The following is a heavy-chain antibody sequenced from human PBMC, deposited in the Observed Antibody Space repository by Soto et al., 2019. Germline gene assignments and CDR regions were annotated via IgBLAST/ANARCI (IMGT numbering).Heavy chain of an antibody. CDR2: IYYSGST. CDR1: GGYIRSYY. D-gene: IGHD2-15*01. Sequence: SQPLPLTCTVSGGYIRSYYWSWIRKQTGKGLEWIGYIYYSGSTNYNPSLKSRVTISVDTSKNQFSLKLSSVTAADTAVYYCGRMMVVVAATDYYYGMDVWVQGTTVTV. V-gene: IGHV4-59*01. CDR3: GRMMVVVAATDYYYGMDV. J-gene: IGHJ6*02.